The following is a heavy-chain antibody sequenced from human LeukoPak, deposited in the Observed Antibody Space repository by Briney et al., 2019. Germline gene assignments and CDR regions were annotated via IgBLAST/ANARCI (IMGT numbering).Heavy chain of an antibody. J-gene: IGHJ5*02. CDR2: ISAYNGNT. CDR3: ARGMPMVRGVTRRGNWFDP. D-gene: IGHD3-10*01. CDR1: GYTFTDYA. V-gene: IGHV1-18*01. Sequence: ASVKLSCKASGYTFTDYAIHWVRQAPGQGVEWMGWISAYNGNTNYAQKLQGRVTMTTDTSTSTAYMELSSLRSDDTAVYYCARGMPMVRGVTRRGNWFDPWGQGTLVTVSS.